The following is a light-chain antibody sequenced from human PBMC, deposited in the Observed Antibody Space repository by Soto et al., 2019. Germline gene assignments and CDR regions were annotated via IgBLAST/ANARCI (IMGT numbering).Light chain of an antibody. J-gene: IGLJ2*01. CDR3: CSYVGSSTFAV. Sequence: QSALTQPASVSGSPGQSITISCTETSSDVGSYNLVSWYQQHPGKAPNLMIYEGTKRPSGVSNRFSGSKSGNTASLTISGLQAEDEADYYCCSYVGSSTFAVFGGGTKLTV. CDR2: EGT. CDR1: SSDVGSYNL. V-gene: IGLV2-23*03.